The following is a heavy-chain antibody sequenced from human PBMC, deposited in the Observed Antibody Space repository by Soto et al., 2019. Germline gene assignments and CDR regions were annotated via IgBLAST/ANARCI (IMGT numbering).Heavy chain of an antibody. CDR2: IIPIFGTA. CDR3: ARMITFGGGGMISAFDI. CDR1: GGTFSSYA. J-gene: IGHJ3*02. V-gene: IGHV1-69*06. Sequence: QVQLVQSGAEVKKPGSSVKVSCKASGGTFSSYAISWVRQAPGQGLEWMGGIIPIFGTANYAQKFQGRVTITADKSTSPAYMELGSLRSGGPAVYYWARMITFGGGGMISAFDIWGQGTMGPGSS. D-gene: IGHD3-16*01.